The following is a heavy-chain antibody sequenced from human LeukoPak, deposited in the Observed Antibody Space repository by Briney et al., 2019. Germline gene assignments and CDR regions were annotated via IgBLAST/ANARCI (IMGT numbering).Heavy chain of an antibody. V-gene: IGHV3-21*01. CDR3: ARETFLAPDN. CDR1: GFTFSSYA. D-gene: IGHD3-3*02. J-gene: IGHJ4*02. CDR2: ITSSSSHM. Sequence: GGSLRLSCTFSGFTFSSYAMNWVRQAPGKGREWVSFITSSSSHMYYADSVKGRFTISRDNAKNSLYLQMNSLRVEDTAVYYCARETFLAPDNWGQGTLVTVSS.